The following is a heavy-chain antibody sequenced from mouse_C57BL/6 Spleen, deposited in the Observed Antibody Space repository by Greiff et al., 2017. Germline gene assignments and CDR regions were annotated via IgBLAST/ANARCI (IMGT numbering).Heavy chain of an antibody. Sequence: QVQLKESGAELVRPGTSVKVSCKASGYAFTNYLIEWVKQRPGQGLEWIGVINPGSGGTNYNEKFKGKATLTADKSSSTAYMQLSSLTSEDSAVYFCAKGAYDWGQGTLVTVSA. D-gene: IGHD1-1*01. CDR1: GYAFTNYL. CDR3: AKGAYD. V-gene: IGHV1-54*01. CDR2: INPGSGGT. J-gene: IGHJ3*01.